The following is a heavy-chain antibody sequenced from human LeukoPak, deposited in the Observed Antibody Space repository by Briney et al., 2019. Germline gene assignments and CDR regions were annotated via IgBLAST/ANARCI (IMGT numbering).Heavy chain of an antibody. CDR2: ISGSGGSS. D-gene: IGHD6-13*01. J-gene: IGHJ3*02. CDR1: GFTFSSYA. Sequence: GGSLRLSCAASGFTFSSYAMSWVRQAPGKGLEWVSVISGSGGSSYYADSVKGRFTISRDNSKNTLYMQMNSLRAEDTAVYYCAKALGAASSNGGYLDHAFDIWGQGTMVTVSS. V-gene: IGHV3-23*01. CDR3: AKALGAASSNGGYLDHAFDI.